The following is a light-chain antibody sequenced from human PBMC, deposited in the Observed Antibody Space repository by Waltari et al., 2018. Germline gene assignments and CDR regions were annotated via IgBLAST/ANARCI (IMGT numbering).Light chain of an antibody. CDR1: QSVLYSSNNKNY. CDR2: WAS. Sequence: DIVMTKSPDSLAVSLGERATINCKSSQSVLYSSNNKNYLSWYQQKPGHPPKLLIYWASTRESGVPDRFSGSGSGTDFTLTISSLQAEDVAVYYCQQYYSTPWTFGQGTKVEIK. V-gene: IGKV4-1*01. CDR3: QQYYSTPWT. J-gene: IGKJ1*01.